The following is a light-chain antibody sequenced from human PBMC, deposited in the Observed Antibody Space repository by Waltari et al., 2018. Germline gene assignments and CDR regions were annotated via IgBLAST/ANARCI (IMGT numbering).Light chain of an antibody. J-gene: IGKJ1*01. CDR3: MQGTHWPRT. CDR1: QSLVHSDGNTY. CDR2: PVS. V-gene: IGKV2-30*02. Sequence: DVVMTQSPLSLPVTLGQPASISCWPSQSLVHSDGNTYFNSFQPRPGQSPRRLIYPVSIRGSGVPDRFSGRGSGTDFTLKISRVEAEDVGVYYGMQGTHWPRTFGQGTKVEIK.